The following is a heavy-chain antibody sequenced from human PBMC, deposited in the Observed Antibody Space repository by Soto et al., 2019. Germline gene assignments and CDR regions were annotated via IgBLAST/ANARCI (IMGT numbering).Heavy chain of an antibody. V-gene: IGHV4-59*08. J-gene: IGHJ6*03. CDR3: ERHFRWDSYYYYYMDV. D-gene: IGHD1-26*01. Sequence: PSETLSLTCTVSGGSISSYYWSWIRQPPGKGLEWIGYIYYSGSTNYNPSLKSRVTISVDTSKNQFSLKLSSVTAADTAVYYCERHFRWDSYYYYYMDVWGKGTTVTVSS. CDR1: GGSISSYY. CDR2: IYYSGST.